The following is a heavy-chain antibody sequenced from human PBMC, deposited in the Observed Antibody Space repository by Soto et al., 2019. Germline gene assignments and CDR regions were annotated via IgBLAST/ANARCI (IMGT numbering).Heavy chain of an antibody. CDR3: TTVTTDYYYYYYYMDV. Sequence: GGSLRLSCAASGFTFSNAWMSWVRQAPGKGLEWVGRIKSKTDGGTTDYAAPVKGRFTISRDDSKNTLYLQMNSLKTEDTAVYYCTTVTTDYYYYYYYMDVWGKGTTVTVSS. CDR2: IKSKTDGGTT. CDR1: GFTFSNAW. V-gene: IGHV3-15*01. J-gene: IGHJ6*03. D-gene: IGHD1-1*01.